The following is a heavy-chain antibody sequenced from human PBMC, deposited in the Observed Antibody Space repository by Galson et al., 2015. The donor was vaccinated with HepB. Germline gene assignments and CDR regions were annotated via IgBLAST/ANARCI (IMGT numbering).Heavy chain of an antibody. CDR2: IKSNEETA. CDR1: GFTFSNYW. D-gene: IGHD3-10*01. Sequence: SLRLSCAASGFTFSNYWTHWVRQAPGKGLVWVSRIKSNEETADYADSVKGRFTISRDNAKNRLFMDMDSLTVEDTAVYFCARTITPAPIPLFDSWGQGTLITVSS. V-gene: IGHV3-74*01. J-gene: IGHJ4*02. CDR3: ARTITPAPIPLFDS.